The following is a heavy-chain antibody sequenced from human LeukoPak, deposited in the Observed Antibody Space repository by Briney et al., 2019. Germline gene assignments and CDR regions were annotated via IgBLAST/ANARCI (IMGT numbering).Heavy chain of an antibody. V-gene: IGHV3-30-3*01. CDR2: ISYDGSNK. J-gene: IGHJ4*02. CDR1: GFTFSSYA. CDR3: AKDLHLGVYNWKLGGFDY. D-gene: IGHD1-20*01. Sequence: PGGSLRLSCAASGFTFSSYAMHWVRQAPGKGLEWVAVISYDGSNKYYADSVKGRFTISRDNSKNMLYLQMNSLRAEDTALYYCAKDLHLGVYNWKLGGFDYWGQGTLVTVSS.